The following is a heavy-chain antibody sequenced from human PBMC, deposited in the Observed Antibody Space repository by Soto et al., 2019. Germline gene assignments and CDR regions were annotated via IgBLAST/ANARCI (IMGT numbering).Heavy chain of an antibody. CDR3: ARTPTP. D-gene: IGHD1-26*01. V-gene: IGHV4-30-2*01. CDR1: GGSISSGGYS. Sequence: SETLSLTCAVSGGSISSGGYSWSWIRQPPGKGLEWIGYIYHSGSTYYNQSLKSRVTISVDRSKNQFSLKLSSVTAADTAVYYCARTPTPWGQGTLVTV. J-gene: IGHJ5*02. CDR2: IYHSGST.